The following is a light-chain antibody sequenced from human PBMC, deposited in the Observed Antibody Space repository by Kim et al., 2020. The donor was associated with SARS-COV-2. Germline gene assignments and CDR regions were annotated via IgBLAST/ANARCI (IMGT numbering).Light chain of an antibody. CDR1: QTVTRNY. Sequence: SPGERATLSCRPSQTVTRNYLAWYQQKPGQAPRLLIYCASSRATGIPDRFSGSGSGTDFTLTISRLEPEDFAVYYCQQYGSSPATFGQGTKVDIK. V-gene: IGKV3-20*01. CDR3: QQYGSSPAT. CDR2: CAS. J-gene: IGKJ1*01.